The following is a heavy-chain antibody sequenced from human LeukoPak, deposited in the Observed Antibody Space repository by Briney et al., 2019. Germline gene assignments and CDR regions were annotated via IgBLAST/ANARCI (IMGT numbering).Heavy chain of an antibody. D-gene: IGHD3-22*01. V-gene: IGHV3-21*01. CDR1: GFTLSSHS. CDR2: ISSSSSYI. CDR3: LPDYYYDSSGPYGFDY. Sequence: PGGSLRLSCAASGFTLSSHSMNWVRQAPGKGLEWVSSISSSSSYIYYADSVKGRFTISRDNAKNSLYPQMNSLRAEDTAVYYCLPDYYYDSSGPYGFDYWGQGTLVTVSS. J-gene: IGHJ4*02.